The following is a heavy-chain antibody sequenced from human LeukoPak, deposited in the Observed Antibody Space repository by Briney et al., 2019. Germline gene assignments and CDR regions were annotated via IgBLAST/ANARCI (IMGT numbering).Heavy chain of an antibody. V-gene: IGHV1-2*02. D-gene: IGHD3-22*01. Sequence: ASVKVSCKASGYTFTGYYMHWVRQAPGQGLEWMGWINPNSGGTNYAQKFQGRVTMTRDTSTSTAYMERSRLRSDDTAVYYCARGAPYDSSGYYFGLDYWGQGTLVTVSS. CDR3: ARGAPYDSSGYYFGLDY. CDR2: INPNSGGT. J-gene: IGHJ4*02. CDR1: GYTFTGYY.